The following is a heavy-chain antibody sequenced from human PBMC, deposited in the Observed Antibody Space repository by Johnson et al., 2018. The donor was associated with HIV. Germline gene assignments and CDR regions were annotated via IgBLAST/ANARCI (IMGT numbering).Heavy chain of an antibody. J-gene: IGHJ3*02. CDR3: ARDKVAGFAFDI. D-gene: IGHD6-19*01. CDR2: IYSGGSR. V-gene: IGHV3-66*01. Sequence: EVQLVESGGGLVQPGGSLRLSCTASGFTFTDYWMNWVRQAPGRGLEWVSVIYSGGSRHYADSVQGRFTISRDNSKNTLYLQMNSLRVEDTAVYYCARDKVAGFAFDIWGQGTMVTVSS. CDR1: GFTFTDYW.